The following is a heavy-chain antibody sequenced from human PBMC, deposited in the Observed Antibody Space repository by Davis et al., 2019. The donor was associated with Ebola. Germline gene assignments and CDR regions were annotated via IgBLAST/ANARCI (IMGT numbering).Heavy chain of an antibody. CDR1: GGSISSYY. J-gene: IGHJ4*02. D-gene: IGHD3-10*01. CDR2: IYYSGST. CDR3: ARHGGLWFGESLDY. Sequence: SETLSLTCTVSGGSISSYYWSWIRQPPGKGLEWIGYIYYSGSTNYNPSLKSRVTISVDTSKNHFSLKLSSVTAADTAVYYCARHGGLWFGESLDYWGQGTLVTVSS. V-gene: IGHV4-59*01.